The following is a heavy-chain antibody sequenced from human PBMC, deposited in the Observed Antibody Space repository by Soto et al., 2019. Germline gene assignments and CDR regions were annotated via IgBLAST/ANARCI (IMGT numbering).Heavy chain of an antibody. J-gene: IGHJ6*02. CDR1: GGTFSSYT. Sequence: GASVKVSCKASGGTFSSYTISWVRQAPGQGLEWMGRIIPILGIANYAQKFQGRVTITADKSTSTAYMELSSLRSEDTAVYYCARDLDCGGDCSTSYYYYYYGMDVWGQGTAVTVSS. CDR3: ARDLDCGGDCSTSYYYYYYGMDV. CDR2: IIPILGIA. D-gene: IGHD2-21*02. V-gene: IGHV1-69*04.